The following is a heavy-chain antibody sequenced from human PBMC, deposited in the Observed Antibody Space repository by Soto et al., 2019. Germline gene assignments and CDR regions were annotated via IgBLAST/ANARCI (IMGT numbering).Heavy chain of an antibody. CDR2: INPNSGGT. CDR1: GYTFTGYY. J-gene: IGHJ4*02. D-gene: IGHD5-12*01. Sequence: WASVKVSCKASGYTFTGYYMHWVRQAPGQGLAWMGWINPNSGGTNYAQKFQGRVTMTRDTSISTAYMELSRLRSDDTAVYYCARPVEMATIEGFDYWGQGTLVTVSS. CDR3: ARPVEMATIEGFDY. V-gene: IGHV1-2*02.